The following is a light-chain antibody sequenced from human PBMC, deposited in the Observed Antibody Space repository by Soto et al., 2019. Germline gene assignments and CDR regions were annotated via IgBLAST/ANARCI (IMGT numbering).Light chain of an antibody. CDR1: SSDVGGYNY. CDR2: DVS. CDR3: CSYAGSLRHWV. J-gene: IGLJ3*02. V-gene: IGLV2-11*01. Sequence: QSVLTQPRSVSGSPGQSVTISCTGTSSDVGGYNYVSWYQQHPGKAPKLMIYDVSKRPSGVPDRFSGSKSGNTASLTISGLQAEDEADYYCCSYAGSLRHWVFGGGTKVTVL.